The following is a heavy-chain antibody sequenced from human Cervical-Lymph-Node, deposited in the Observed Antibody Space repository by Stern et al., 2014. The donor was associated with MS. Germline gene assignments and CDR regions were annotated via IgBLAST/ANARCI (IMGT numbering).Heavy chain of an antibody. CDR3: AREGYCDY. V-gene: IGHV3-7*01. CDR1: GFIFSNSW. Sequence: EVQLLESGGGLVQPGGSLRLSCAASGFIFSNSWMSLVRQAPGKGLEWVANTKYDGSEKNYVDSVKGRFTISRDNAKNTLYLQMNSLRAEDTAMYYCAREGYCDYWGQGTLVTVSS. D-gene: IGHD2-15*01. CDR2: TKYDGSEK. J-gene: IGHJ4*02.